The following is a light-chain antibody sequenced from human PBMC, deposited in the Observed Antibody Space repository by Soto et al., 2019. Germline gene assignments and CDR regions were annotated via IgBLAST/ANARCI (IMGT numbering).Light chain of an antibody. CDR1: QSVNSN. V-gene: IGKV3-15*01. CDR2: GAS. CDR3: QQYKNWPFT. J-gene: IGKJ3*01. Sequence: EIMMTQSPVTLSVSPGERATLSCRASQSVNSNLAWYQQKPGQAPRLLIYGASTRATGIPASFIGNGSGTEFTLTASRLQPEDFAVYYCQQYKNWPFTFGPGT.